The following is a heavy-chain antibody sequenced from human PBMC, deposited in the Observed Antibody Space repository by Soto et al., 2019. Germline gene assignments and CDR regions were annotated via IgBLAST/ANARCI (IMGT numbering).Heavy chain of an antibody. J-gene: IGHJ6*02. V-gene: IGHV1-69*01. CDR3: ARGGAEGEWFNYGMDV. D-gene: IGHD3-3*01. CDR2: IIPIFGTA. Sequence: QVQLVQSGAEVKKPGSSVTVSCKASGGTFSSYAISWVRQAPGQGLEWMGGIIPIFGTANYAQKFQGRVTINADESTSTAYMELSSLRSEDTAVYYCARGGAEGEWFNYGMDVWGQGTTVTVSS. CDR1: GGTFSSYA.